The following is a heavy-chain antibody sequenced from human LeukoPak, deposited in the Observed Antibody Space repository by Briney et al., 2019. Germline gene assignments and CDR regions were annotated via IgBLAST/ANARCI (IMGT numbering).Heavy chain of an antibody. CDR2: INHSGST. D-gene: IGHD2-15*01. CDR3: ARRLLGYCSGRSCYSGYFQH. J-gene: IGHJ1*01. Sequence: SETLSLTCAVYGGSFSGYYWSWIRQPPGKGLEWIGEINHSGSTNYNPSLKSRVTISVDTSKNQFSLKLSSVTAADTAVYYCARRLLGYCSGRSCYSGYFQHWGQGTLVTVSS. CDR1: GGSFSGYY. V-gene: IGHV4-34*01.